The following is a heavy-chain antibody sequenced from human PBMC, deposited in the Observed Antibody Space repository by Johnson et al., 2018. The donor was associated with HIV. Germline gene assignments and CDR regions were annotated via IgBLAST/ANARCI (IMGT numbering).Heavy chain of an antibody. V-gene: IGHV3-30*02. Sequence: VQLVESGGGVVQPGGSLRLSCAASGFSFSSYGIHWVRQAPGRGLEWVAFTQYDGSNKYYADSGKGRFTISRDNSKKTVYLQMNSLRGEDTAVYYCAKETRVSRSAFDIWGQGTMVTVSS. J-gene: IGHJ3*02. CDR3: AKETRVSRSAFDI. CDR1: GFSFSSYG. D-gene: IGHD2-2*01. CDR2: TQYDGSNK.